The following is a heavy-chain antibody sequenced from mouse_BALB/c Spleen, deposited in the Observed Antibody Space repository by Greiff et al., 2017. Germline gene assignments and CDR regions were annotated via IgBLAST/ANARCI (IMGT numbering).Heavy chain of an antibody. CDR2: IWTGGGT. J-gene: IGHJ2*01. V-gene: IGHV2-9-2*01. CDR3: VRGDSLLRSFDY. CDR1: GFSLTSYD. D-gene: IGHD1-2*01. Sequence: QVQLQQSGPGLVAPSQSLSITCTVSGFSLTSYDISWIRQPPGKGLEWLGVIWTGGGTNYNSAFMSRLSISKDNSKSQVFLKMNSLQTDDTAIYYCVRGDSLLRSFDYWGQGTTLTVSS.